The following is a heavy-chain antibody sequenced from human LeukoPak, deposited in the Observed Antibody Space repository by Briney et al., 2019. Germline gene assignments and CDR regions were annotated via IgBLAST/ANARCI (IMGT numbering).Heavy chain of an antibody. Sequence: SETLSLTCTVSGGSMNSYYWSWIRQPPGKGLEWIGYIYHTGSTNYNPSLKSRVTISVDTSKNQFSLKLSSVTAADTAVYYCARADSSGYYLNWFDPWGQGTLVTVSS. CDR2: IYHTGST. D-gene: IGHD3-22*01. CDR1: GGSMNSYY. J-gene: IGHJ5*02. CDR3: ARADSSGYYLNWFDP. V-gene: IGHV4-59*12.